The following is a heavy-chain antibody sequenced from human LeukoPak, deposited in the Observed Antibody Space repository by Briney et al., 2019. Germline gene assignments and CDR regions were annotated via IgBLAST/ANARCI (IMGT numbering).Heavy chain of an antibody. J-gene: IGHJ4*02. D-gene: IGHD6-19*01. V-gene: IGHV4-39*01. CDR3: AAPGWRDLFDY. Sequence: SETLSLTCTVSGGSISSSSYYWGWIRQPPGKGLEWIGSIYYSGNTYYNPSLKSRVTISVDTSKNQSSLKLSSVTAADTAVYYCAAPGWRDLFDYWGQGTLVTVSS. CDR1: GGSISSSSYY. CDR2: IYYSGNT.